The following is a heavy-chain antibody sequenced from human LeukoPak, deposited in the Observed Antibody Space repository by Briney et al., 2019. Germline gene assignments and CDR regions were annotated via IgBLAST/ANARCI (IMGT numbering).Heavy chain of an antibody. CDR3: ARWALHRDPGIDY. Sequence: SETLSLTCTVSGGSISSSSYYWSWIRQPPGKGLEWVGYIYYSGSTNYNPSLKSRVTISVDTSKNQFSLKLSSVTAADTAVYYCARWALHRDPGIDYWGQGTLVTVSS. CDR2: IYYSGST. CDR1: GGSISSSSYY. D-gene: IGHD3-10*01. V-gene: IGHV4-61*01. J-gene: IGHJ4*02.